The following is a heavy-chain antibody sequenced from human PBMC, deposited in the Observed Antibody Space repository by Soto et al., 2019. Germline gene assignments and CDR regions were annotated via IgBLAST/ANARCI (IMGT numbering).Heavy chain of an antibody. CDR1: GGSFSGYY. D-gene: IGHD2-2*01. CDR3: ARDEVPAANWPDR. Sequence: SETLSLTCAVYGGSFSGYYWSWIRQPPGKGLEWIGEINHSGSTNYNPSLKSRVTISVDTSKNQFSLKLSSVTAADTAVYYCARDEVPAANWPDRWGQGTLVTVSS. V-gene: IGHV4-34*01. J-gene: IGHJ5*02. CDR2: INHSGST.